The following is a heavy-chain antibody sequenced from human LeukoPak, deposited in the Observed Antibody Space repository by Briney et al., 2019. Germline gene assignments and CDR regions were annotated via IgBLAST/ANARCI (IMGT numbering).Heavy chain of an antibody. Sequence: GGSLRLSCAASGFTFSSYWMSWVRLAPGKGLEWVANIKKDGSEKYYVDSVKGRFTISRDNAKTSLYLQMNSLRADDSAMYYCTRDMQGSRLYSVGSQGDWGQGTLVTVSS. CDR3: TRDMQGSRLYSVGSQGD. CDR1: GFTFSSYW. CDR2: IKKDGSEK. D-gene: IGHD2-8*01. V-gene: IGHV3-7*01. J-gene: IGHJ4*02.